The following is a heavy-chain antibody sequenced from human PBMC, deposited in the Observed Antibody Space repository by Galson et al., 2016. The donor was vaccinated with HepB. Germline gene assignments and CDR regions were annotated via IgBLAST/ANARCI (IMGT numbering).Heavy chain of an antibody. CDR2: IYHSGTN. CDR1: GGSISSGGHS. CDR3: ARGYYNILTGSRCFDL. D-gene: IGHD3-9*01. V-gene: IGHV4-30-2*01. Sequence: TLSLTCSVSGGSISSGGHSWGWIRQPPGKGLEWIGHIYHSGTNYYNPSLKSRVTISLDGSKNQLSLKLTSVTAADTAVYYCARGYYNILTGSRCFDLWGRGTLVTVSS. J-gene: IGHJ2*01.